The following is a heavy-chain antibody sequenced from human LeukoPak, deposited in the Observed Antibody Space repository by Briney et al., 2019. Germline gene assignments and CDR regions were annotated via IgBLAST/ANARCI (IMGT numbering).Heavy chain of an antibody. CDR3: AKAMGYCSSTSCYKSLYYYYYMDV. CDR2: IWYDGSNK. Sequence: GGSLRLSCAASGFTFSSYGMHWVRQAPGKGLEWVAVIWYDGSNKCYADSVEGRFTISRDNSKNTLYLQMNSLRAEDTAVYYCAKAMGYCSSTSCYKSLYYYYYMDVWGKGTTVTVSS. V-gene: IGHV3-33*06. J-gene: IGHJ6*03. CDR1: GFTFSSYG. D-gene: IGHD2-2*01.